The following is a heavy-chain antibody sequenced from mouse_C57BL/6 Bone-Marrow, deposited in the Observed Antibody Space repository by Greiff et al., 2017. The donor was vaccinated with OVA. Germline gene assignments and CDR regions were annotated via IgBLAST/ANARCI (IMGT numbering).Heavy chain of an antibody. CDR3: ARPTMVKRDYFDY. D-gene: IGHD2-2*01. V-gene: IGHV5-6*02. CDR1: GFTFSSYG. J-gene: IGHJ2*01. CDR2: ISSGGSYT. Sequence: EVKLVESGGDLVKPGGSLKLSCAASGFTFSSYGMSWVRQTPDKRLEWVATISSGGSYTYYPDSVKGRFTISRDNAKNTLYLQMSSLKSEDTAMYYCARPTMVKRDYFDYWGQGTTRTVSS.